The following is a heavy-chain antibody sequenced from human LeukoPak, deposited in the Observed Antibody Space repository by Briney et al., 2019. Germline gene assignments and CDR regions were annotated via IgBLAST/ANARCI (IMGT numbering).Heavy chain of an antibody. CDR1: GYTLTELS. J-gene: IGHJ6*04. D-gene: IGHD2-2*02. CDR2: FDPEDGET. Sequence: ASVKVSCKVSGYTLTELSMHWVRQAPGKGLEWMGGFDPEDGETIYAQKFQGRVTMTEDTSTDTAYMELSSLRSEDTDVYYCATVICTSCYSRHYYYYGMDVWGKGTTVTVSS. CDR3: ATVICTSCYSRHYYYYGMDV. V-gene: IGHV1-24*01.